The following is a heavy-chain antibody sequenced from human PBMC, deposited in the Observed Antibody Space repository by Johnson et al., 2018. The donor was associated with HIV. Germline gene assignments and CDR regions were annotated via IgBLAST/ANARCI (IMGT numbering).Heavy chain of an antibody. Sequence: QVQLVESGGGVVQPGGSLRLSRVASGFTFSSYGMHWVRQAPCKGLVWVAFIRSVGRNKYYADFVKGRLTISRDNSKNTLYLQMNSLRAEDTAVYYCATRDPTYRPGAFDLWGQGTMVTVSS. CDR1: GFTFSSYG. D-gene: IGHD1-14*01. CDR3: ATRDPTYRPGAFDL. CDR2: IRSVGRNK. V-gene: IGHV3-30*02. J-gene: IGHJ3*01.